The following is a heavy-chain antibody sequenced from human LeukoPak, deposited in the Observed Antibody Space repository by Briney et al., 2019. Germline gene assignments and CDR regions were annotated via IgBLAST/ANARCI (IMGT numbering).Heavy chain of an antibody. J-gene: IGHJ4*02. CDR1: GGTFSSYA. D-gene: IGHD6-13*01. V-gene: IGHV1-69*13. CDR3: ARVRYSSSSWYGYFDY. CDR2: IIPIFGAA. Sequence: SVKVSCKASGGTFSSYAISWVRQAPGQGLERMGGIIPIFGAANYAQKFQGRVTITADESTSTAYMELSSLRSEDTAVYYCARVRYSSSSWYGYFDYWGQGTLVTVSS.